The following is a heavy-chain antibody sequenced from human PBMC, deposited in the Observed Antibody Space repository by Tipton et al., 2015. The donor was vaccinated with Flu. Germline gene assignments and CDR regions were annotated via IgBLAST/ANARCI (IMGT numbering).Heavy chain of an antibody. D-gene: IGHD5-24*01. J-gene: IGHJ4*02. Sequence: CAASGFTFDDYAMHWVRQAPGKGLEWVSLISGDGGSTYYADSVKGRFTISRDNSKNSLYLQMNSLRTEDTALYYCAKGSDGYNYLYSPDYWGQGTLVTVSS. CDR1: GFTFDDYA. CDR2: ISGDGGST. V-gene: IGHV3-43*02. CDR3: AKGSDGYNYLYSPDY.